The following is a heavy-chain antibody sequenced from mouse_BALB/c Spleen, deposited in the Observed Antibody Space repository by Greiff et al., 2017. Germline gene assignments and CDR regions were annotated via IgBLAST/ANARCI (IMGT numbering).Heavy chain of an antibody. J-gene: IGHJ2*01. CDR3: ARDRHYYGSSYGY. V-gene: IGHV5-4*02. Sequence: EVQLVESGGGLVKPGGSLKLSCAASGFTFSDYYMYWVRQTPEKRLEWVATISDGGSYTYYPDSVKGRFTISRDNAKNNLYLQMSSLKSEDTAMYYCARDRHYYGSSYGYWGQGTTLTVSS. D-gene: IGHD1-1*01. CDR2: ISDGGSYT. CDR1: GFTFSDYY.